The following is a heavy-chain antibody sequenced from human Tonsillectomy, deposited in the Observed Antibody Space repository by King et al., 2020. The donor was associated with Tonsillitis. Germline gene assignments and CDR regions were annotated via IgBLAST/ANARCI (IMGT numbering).Heavy chain of an antibody. CDR2: IYYSGST. D-gene: IGHD3-10*01. V-gene: IGHV4-31*03. J-gene: IGHJ1*01. CDR1: GGSISSGGYY. CDR3: ARDDRDYYGFTRFQH. Sequence: QLQESGPGLVKPSQTLSLTCTVSGGSISSGGYYCSWIRQHPGKGLEWIGYIYYSGSTYYNPSLKSRVTISVDTSKNQFSLTLSSLTAADTAVYYCARDDRDYYGFTRFQHGGQGTLVTVSS.